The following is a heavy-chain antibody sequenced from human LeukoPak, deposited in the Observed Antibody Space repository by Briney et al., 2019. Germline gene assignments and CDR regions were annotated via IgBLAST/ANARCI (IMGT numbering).Heavy chain of an antibody. CDR1: GYTFTSYG. Sequence: GASVKVSCKASGYTFTSYGISWVRQAPGQGLEWMGWISAYNGNTNYAQKLQGRVTMTTDTSTSTAYMELRSLRSDDTAVYYCARRAPIIGVSYWCFDLWGRGTLVTVSS. J-gene: IGHJ2*01. CDR3: ARRAPIIGVSYWCFDL. V-gene: IGHV1-18*01. D-gene: IGHD7-27*01. CDR2: ISAYNGNT.